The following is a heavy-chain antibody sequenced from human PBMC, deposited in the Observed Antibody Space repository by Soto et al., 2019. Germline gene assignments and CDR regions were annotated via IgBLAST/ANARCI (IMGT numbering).Heavy chain of an antibody. J-gene: IGHJ4*02. CDR2: MYDSGST. Sequence: QVQLQESGPGLVKPSQTLSLTCTVSGGSISSGGYCWSWVRQHPGEGLEWIGFMYDSGSTSYNPSLNSRATISVDTSTNQFSLQLTSVTAADTAVYYCARGGASTNVDYWGQGTLVTVSS. CDR3: ARGGASTNVDY. CDR1: GGSISSGGYC. D-gene: IGHD1-1*01. V-gene: IGHV4-31*03.